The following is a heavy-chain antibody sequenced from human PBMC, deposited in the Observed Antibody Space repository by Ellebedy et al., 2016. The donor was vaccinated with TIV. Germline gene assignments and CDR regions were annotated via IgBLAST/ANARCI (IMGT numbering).Heavy chain of an antibody. CDR1: GFDLRNYW. J-gene: IGHJ5*02. Sequence: PGGSLRLSCVASGFDLRNYWMSWVRQAPGKGLEWVANIKGDASGEYYLDSVKGRLTISRDNLKRSLYLQVNSLRVEDTAVYFCAREDGNWLDPWGQGTLVTVAS. V-gene: IGHV3-7*01. CDR2: IKGDASGE. CDR3: AREDGNWLDP. D-gene: IGHD4-23*01.